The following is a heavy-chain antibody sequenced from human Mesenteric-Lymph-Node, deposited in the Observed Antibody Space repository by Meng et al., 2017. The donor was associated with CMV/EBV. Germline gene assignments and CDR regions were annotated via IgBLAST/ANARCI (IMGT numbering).Heavy chain of an antibody. J-gene: IGHJ4*02. CDR2: IYYSGTT. D-gene: IGHD1-26*01. CDR3: ARDTMGASRPYFFDY. CDR1: GASGTIDSYY. Sequence: SGASGTIDSYYWSWIRQPPGKGLEWVGSIYYSGTTNYNPSLKSRVTISVDTSNNQFSLKLASVTAADTALYFCARDTMGASRPYFFDYWGQGILVTVSS. V-gene: IGHV4-61*01.